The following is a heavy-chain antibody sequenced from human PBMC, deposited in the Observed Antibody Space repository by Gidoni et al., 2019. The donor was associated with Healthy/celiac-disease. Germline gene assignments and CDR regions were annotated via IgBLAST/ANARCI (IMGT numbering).Heavy chain of an antibody. D-gene: IGHD4-17*01. CDR3: AGASTVTRQLY. Sequence: QLQLQESGPGLVKPSATLSLTCTVSGGSISSSSYYWGWIRQPPGKGLEWIGSIYYSGSTYYNPSLKSRVTISVDTSKNQFSLKLSSVTAADTAVYYCAGASTVTRQLYWGQGTLVTVSS. CDR1: GGSISSSSYY. CDR2: IYYSGST. V-gene: IGHV4-39*01. J-gene: IGHJ4*02.